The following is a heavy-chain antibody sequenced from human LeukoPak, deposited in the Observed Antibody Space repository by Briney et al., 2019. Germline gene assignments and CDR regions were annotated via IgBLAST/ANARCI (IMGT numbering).Heavy chain of an antibody. Sequence: GESLKISCKGSGYTFTRYWIAWARQMPGKGLEWMAIMNPGDADATYSPSFQGQVTVSVDKSVSTAYLQWSSLRAADTAIYYCARRPTSGQYYFDEWGQGTLVTVPS. J-gene: IGHJ4*02. D-gene: IGHD6-19*01. CDR2: MNPGDADA. V-gene: IGHV5-51*01. CDR3: ARRPTSGQYYFDE. CDR1: GYTFTRYW.